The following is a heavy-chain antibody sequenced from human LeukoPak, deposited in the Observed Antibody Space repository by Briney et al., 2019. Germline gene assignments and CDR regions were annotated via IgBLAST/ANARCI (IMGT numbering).Heavy chain of an antibody. D-gene: IGHD2-21*02. CDR3: ARDRLPNYYYYGMDV. V-gene: IGHV4-61*01. CDR1: GGSVSSGSYY. Sequence: SETLFLTCTVSGGSVSSGSYYWNWIRQPPGKGLEWIGYIYYSGSTTYNPSLKSRVTISVDTSKNQFSLKLSSVTAADTAVYYCARDRLPNYYYYGMDVWGQGTTVTVSS. J-gene: IGHJ6*02. CDR2: IYYSGST.